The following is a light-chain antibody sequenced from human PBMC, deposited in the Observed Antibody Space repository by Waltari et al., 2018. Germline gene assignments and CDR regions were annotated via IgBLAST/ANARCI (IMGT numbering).Light chain of an antibody. Sequence: QSVLTQPPSVSAAPGQTVTISCSGSSSNIGSNYVSWYQHLPRTAPKVLIYNNNERPSVIPDRFAGSTSGTSATLVITGLQTGDEADYYCATWDTSLGDLWVFGGGTRLTVL. CDR3: ATWDTSLGDLWV. J-gene: IGLJ3*02. V-gene: IGLV1-51*01. CDR2: NNN. CDR1: SSNIGSNY.